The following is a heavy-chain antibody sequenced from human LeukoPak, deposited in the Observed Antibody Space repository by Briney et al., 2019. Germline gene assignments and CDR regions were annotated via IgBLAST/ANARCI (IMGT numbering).Heavy chain of an antibody. CDR1: GYSFTTYW. Sequence: PGESLKISCKGSGYSFTTYWIGWVRQMPGKGLEWMGNIYPGDSQTRYSPSFQGQVTISADKSISTAYLQWSSLKASDTAMYYCAGIVGANLGAFDIWGQGTMVTVSS. CDR2: IYPGDSQT. D-gene: IGHD1-26*01. V-gene: IGHV5-51*01. J-gene: IGHJ3*02. CDR3: AGIVGANLGAFDI.